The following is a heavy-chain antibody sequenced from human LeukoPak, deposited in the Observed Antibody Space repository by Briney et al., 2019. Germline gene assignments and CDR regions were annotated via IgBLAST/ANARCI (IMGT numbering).Heavy chain of an antibody. J-gene: IGHJ4*02. Sequence: SETLSLTCTVSGGSISSYYWSWIQQPPGKGLEWIGYIYYSGSTNYNPSLKSRVTISVDTSKNQFSLKLSSVTAADTAVYYCASFSSGWYSGGFDYWGQGTLVTVSS. CDR1: GGSISSYY. V-gene: IGHV4-59*01. D-gene: IGHD6-19*01. CDR3: ASFSSGWYSGGFDY. CDR2: IYYSGST.